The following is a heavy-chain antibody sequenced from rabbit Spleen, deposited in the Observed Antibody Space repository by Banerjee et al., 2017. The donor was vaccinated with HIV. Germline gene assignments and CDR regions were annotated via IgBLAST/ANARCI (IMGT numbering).Heavy chain of an antibody. J-gene: IGHJ3*01. D-gene: IGHD2-1*01. Sequence: QLKESGGGLVQPGGSLKLSCTASGFTLSSYYMNWVRQAPGKGLEWIGYIDPVFGITYYANWVNGRFSISRENAQNTVFLQMTSLTAADTATYFCVRGYDDYGDYTRLDLWGPGTLVTVS. CDR3: VRGYDDYGDYTRLDL. CDR2: IDPVFGIT. CDR1: GFTLSSYY. V-gene: IGHV1S7*01.